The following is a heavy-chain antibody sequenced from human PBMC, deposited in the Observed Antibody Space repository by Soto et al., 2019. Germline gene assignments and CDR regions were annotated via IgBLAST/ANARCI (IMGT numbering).Heavy chain of an antibody. J-gene: IGHJ6*02. CDR3: ARGFRDGYYGMDV. CDR1: GGSFCSYY. Sequence: QAQLQESGPGLVKPSETLSLTCRVFGGSFCSYYWTWIPQPAGKGLEWIGRIYANGNPKYNPSLTRQVTMSPDTSKTQFSLRLRSVTAAATAVYYCARGFRDGYYGMDVWGPGATVTVSS. V-gene: IGHV4-4*07. CDR2: IYANGNP.